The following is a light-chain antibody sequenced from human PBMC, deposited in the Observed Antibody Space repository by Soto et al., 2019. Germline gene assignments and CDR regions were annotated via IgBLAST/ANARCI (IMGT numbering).Light chain of an antibody. CDR3: QQLHSSPFT. Sequence: DIQVTQSPSSLSASVGDRFTITCLASQGVSSSLEWYHQQPGQAPKLLIYAATTLQSGVPSRFSGSGSGTDFTLTINSLQPEDFETYYCQQLHSSPFTFGQGTRLEIK. J-gene: IGKJ5*01. CDR1: QGVSSS. V-gene: IGKV1-9*01. CDR2: AAT.